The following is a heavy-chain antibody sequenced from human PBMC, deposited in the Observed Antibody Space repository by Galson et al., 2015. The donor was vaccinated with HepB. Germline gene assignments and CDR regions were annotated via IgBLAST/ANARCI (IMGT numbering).Heavy chain of an antibody. CDR3: TTKDCSGGSCSKDY. J-gene: IGHJ4*02. D-gene: IGHD2-15*01. CDR2: IKSKIDGGTT. V-gene: IGHV3-15*01. CDR1: GFTFSKAW. Sequence: SCAASGFTFSKAWMSWVRQAPGKGLEWLGRIKSKIDGGTTDYAAPVKGRFTISRDDSKNTVYLQMNSLKTEDTAVYYCTTKDCSGGSCSKDYWGQGTLVIVSS.